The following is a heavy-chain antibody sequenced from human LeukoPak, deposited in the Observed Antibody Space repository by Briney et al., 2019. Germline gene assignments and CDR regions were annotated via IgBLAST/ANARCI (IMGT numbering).Heavy chain of an antibody. V-gene: IGHV1-8*01. D-gene: IGHD3-9*01. Sequence: IXWVRQATGQGLEWMGWMNPNSGNTGYAQKFQGRVTMTRNTSISTAYMELSSLRSEDTAVYYCARGTELRYFDWLRDPGVFDYWGQGTLVTVSS. CDR3: ARGTELRYFDWLRDPGVFDY. CDR2: MNPNSGNT. J-gene: IGHJ4*02.